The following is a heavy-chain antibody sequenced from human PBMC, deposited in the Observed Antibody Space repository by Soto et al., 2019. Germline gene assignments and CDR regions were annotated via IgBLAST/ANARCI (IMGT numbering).Heavy chain of an antibody. D-gene: IGHD6-19*01. CDR2: ISSIGVAT. CDR3: AREGRVGGIDY. V-gene: IGHV3-48*03. Sequence: WGSLPISCAASGFTFSIHEMNWVRQAPGKGLEWVSYISSIGVATYYADSVKGRFTISRDNAKNSLYLQMNSLRAEDTAVYYCAREGRVGGIDYWGQGTPVTVSS. CDR1: GFTFSIHE. J-gene: IGHJ4*02.